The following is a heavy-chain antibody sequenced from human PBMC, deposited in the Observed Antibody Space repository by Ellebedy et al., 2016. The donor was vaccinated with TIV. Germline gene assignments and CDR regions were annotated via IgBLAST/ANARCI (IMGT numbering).Heavy chain of an antibody. CDR1: GYTFTGFY. J-gene: IGHJ6*02. CDR2: INPGNGNA. CDR3: ARGFGMVRGVTGMDV. Sequence: ASVKVSCXASGYTFTGFYMHWVRQAPGQRLEWMGWINPGNGNAKSSQKFQGRLTISRDITVSVAYMELSSLRPEDTAVYYCARGFGMVRGVTGMDVWGQGTTVTVSS. V-gene: IGHV1-3*01. D-gene: IGHD3-10*01.